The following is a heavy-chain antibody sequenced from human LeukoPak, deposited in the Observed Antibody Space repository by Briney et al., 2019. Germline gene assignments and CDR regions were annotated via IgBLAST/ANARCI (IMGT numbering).Heavy chain of an antibody. V-gene: IGHV1-3*01. J-gene: IGHJ6*02. CDR3: ARDLGVKVTTHLGYYYYYGMDV. CDR1: GYTFTSYA. Sequence: ASVKVSCKASGYTFTSYAMHWVRQAPGQRLEWVGWINAGNGNTKYSQKFQGRVTITRDTSASTAYMELSSLRSEDTAVYYCARDLGVKVTTHLGYYYYYGMDVWGQGTTVTVSS. CDR2: INAGNGNT. D-gene: IGHD4-11*01.